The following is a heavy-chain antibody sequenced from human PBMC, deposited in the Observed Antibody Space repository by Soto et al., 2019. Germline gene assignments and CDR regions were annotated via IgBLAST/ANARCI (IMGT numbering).Heavy chain of an antibody. CDR1: GYTFTSYA. V-gene: IGHV1-3*01. J-gene: IGHJ6*02. CDR3: ARWAVAVAGTGASGMDV. Sequence: QVQLVQSGAAVKKPGASVNVSCKASGYTFTSYAMHWVRQAPGQRLECMGWINAGNGNTKYSQKFQGRVTITRDTSAGTAYMELSSLRSEDTAVYYCARWAVAVAGTGASGMDVWSQGTTVTVSS. CDR2: INAGNGNT. D-gene: IGHD6-19*01.